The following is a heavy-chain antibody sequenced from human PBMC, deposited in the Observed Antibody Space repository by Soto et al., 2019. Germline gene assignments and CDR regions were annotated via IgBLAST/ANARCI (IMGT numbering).Heavy chain of an antibody. J-gene: IGHJ4*02. CDR1: GDTVSGGSVGAA. V-gene: IGHV6-1*01. CDR2: TYYRSKWYN. CDR3: AGGGYLGPQTGYAFDC. D-gene: IGHD5-12*01. Sequence: SQTLSLTCAVSGDTVSGGSVGAAWNWIRQSPSRGLEWLGRTYYRSKWYNDYAVSVRSRISIRPDTSKNQFSLQLNSVTPEDTAVYYCAGGGYLGPQTGYAFDCWGQGILVTVSS.